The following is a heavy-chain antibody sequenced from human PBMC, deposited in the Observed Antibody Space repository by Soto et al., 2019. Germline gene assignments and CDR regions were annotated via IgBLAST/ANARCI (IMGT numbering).Heavy chain of an antibody. Sequence: SEPLSHPCAVSGGSIGSGGCSWSWIRQPPGKGLEWIGYIYHSGSTYYNPSLKSRVTISVDRSKNQFSLKLSSVTAADTAVYYCAAGGGLPRYYWGQGTLVTVS. J-gene: IGHJ4*02. CDR2: IYHSGST. CDR1: GGSIGSGGCS. CDR3: AAGGGLPRYY. D-gene: IGHD5-12*01. V-gene: IGHV4-30-2*01.